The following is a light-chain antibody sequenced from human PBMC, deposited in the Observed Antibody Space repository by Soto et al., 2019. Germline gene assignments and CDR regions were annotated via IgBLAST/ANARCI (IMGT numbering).Light chain of an antibody. CDR1: QSISSW. V-gene: IGKV1-39*01. CDR2: TAS. CDR3: QQSYSRPRT. Sequence: DIQMTQSPSTLSASVGDRVTITCRASQSISSWLAWYQQKPGKAPNLLIYTASSLESGVPSRFSGSGSGTDFTLTIASLQPEDFATYFCQQSYSRPRTFGQGTKVEIK. J-gene: IGKJ1*01.